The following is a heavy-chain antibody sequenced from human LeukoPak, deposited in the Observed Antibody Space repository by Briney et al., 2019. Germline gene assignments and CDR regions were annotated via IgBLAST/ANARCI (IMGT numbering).Heavy chain of an antibody. D-gene: IGHD3-10*01. CDR2: IHRDSST. Sequence: PGGSLRLSCVVSGFTVTSDYMSWVRQAPGQGLDWVSIIHRDSSTFYADSVKGRFTISRDNSKNTLYLQLSSLRVEDTAVYYCASRGTWGQGTLVTVSS. CDR3: ASRGT. V-gene: IGHV3-66*01. J-gene: IGHJ5*02. CDR1: GFTVTSDY.